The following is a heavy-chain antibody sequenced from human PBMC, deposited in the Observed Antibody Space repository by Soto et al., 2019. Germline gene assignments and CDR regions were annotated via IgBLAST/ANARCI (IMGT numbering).Heavy chain of an antibody. CDR2: ISHTGAVT. J-gene: IGHJ2*01. Sequence: GKGLEWLSAISHTGAVTYYAYSVKGQVTTSSDNSKNTLYLQMNSLRAEDTAIYFCFKAEDGIRDTVPVSAFLLNRSSDL. D-gene: IGHD2-15*01. V-gene: IGHV3-23*01. CDR3: FKAEDGIRDTVPVSAFLLNRSSDL.